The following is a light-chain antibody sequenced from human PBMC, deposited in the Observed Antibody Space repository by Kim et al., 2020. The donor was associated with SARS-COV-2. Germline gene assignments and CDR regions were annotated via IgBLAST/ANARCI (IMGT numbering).Light chain of an antibody. CDR3: LQYDELPCI. Sequence: SVSVGDSVTNAGQPSQDIKNFLDWFKQKPGKAPKHLIYQTSTLETGVQSTFSGSGSGTHFTLAIDSLEAENIRTYYCLQYDELPCIFGEGTKLE. CDR1: QDIKNF. J-gene: IGKJ2*02. CDR2: QTS. V-gene: IGKV1-33*01.